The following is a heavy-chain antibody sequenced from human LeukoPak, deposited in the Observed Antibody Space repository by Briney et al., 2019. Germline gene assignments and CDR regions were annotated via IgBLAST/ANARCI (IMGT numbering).Heavy chain of an antibody. V-gene: IGHV3-23*01. J-gene: IGHJ4*02. D-gene: IGHD6-19*01. Sequence: GGSLRLSCAASGFTFSSYAMSWVRQAPGKGLEWVSAISGSGGSTSYAQKFQGRVTMTRDTSTSTVYMELSSLRSEDTAVYYCARGRTVTSRRIAVAGTFDYWGQGTLVTVSS. CDR3: ARGRTVTSRRIAVAGTFDY. CDR2: ISGSGGST. CDR1: GFTFSSYA.